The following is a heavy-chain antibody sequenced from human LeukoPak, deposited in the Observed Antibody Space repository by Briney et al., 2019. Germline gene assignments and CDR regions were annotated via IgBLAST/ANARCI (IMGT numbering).Heavy chain of an antibody. CDR1: GGSISSSSYY. D-gene: IGHD6-25*01. CDR3: ARELDGSGDDAFDI. J-gene: IGHJ3*02. V-gene: IGHV4-39*07. CDR2: IYYSGST. Sequence: PSETLSLTCTVSGGSISSSSYYWGWIRQPRGKGLEWIGSIYYSGSTYYNPSLKSRVTISVDTSKNQFSLKLSSVTAADTAVYYCARELDGSGDDAFDIWGQGTMVTVSS.